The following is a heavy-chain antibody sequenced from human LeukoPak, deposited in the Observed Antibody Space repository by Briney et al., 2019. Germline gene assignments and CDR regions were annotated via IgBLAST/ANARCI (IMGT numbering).Heavy chain of an antibody. Sequence: ASVKVSCKASGGTFSSYAISWVRQAPGQGLEWMGGIIPIFGTANYAQKFQGRVTITADESTSTAYMELSSLRSEDTAVYYCARSRYYDILTGYYTYYYYMDVWGKGTTVTVSS. CDR1: GGTFSSYA. V-gene: IGHV1-69*13. D-gene: IGHD3-9*01. CDR3: ARSRYYDILTGYYTYYYYMDV. J-gene: IGHJ6*03. CDR2: IIPIFGTA.